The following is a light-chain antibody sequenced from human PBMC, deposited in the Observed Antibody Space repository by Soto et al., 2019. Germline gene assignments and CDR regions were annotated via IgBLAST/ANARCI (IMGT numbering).Light chain of an antibody. J-gene: IGKJ4*01. Sequence: EIVMTQSPATLSVSPGERAILSCRASQSISINLAWYQQKPGQAPRLLIYAASNRATGVPARFSGSWSGTEFTLTISSLQSEDFAVYSCQQYNNWPPLTFGGGTKVDIK. CDR1: QSISIN. CDR2: AAS. CDR3: QQYNNWPPLT. V-gene: IGKV3-15*01.